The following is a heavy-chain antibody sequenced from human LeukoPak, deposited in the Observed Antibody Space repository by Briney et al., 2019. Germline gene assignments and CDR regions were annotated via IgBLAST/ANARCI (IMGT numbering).Heavy chain of an antibody. J-gene: IGHJ4*02. CDR1: GGTFSSYA. CDR2: IIPIFGTA. V-gene: IGHV1-69*05. D-gene: IGHD6-13*01. CDR3: ASSGDSSSWSAPFDY. Sequence: ASVKVSCKASGGTFSSYAISWVRQAPGQGLEWMGRIIPIFGTANYAQKFQGRVTITTDESTSTAYMELSSLRSEDTAVYYCASSGDSSSWSAPFDYWGQGTLATVSS.